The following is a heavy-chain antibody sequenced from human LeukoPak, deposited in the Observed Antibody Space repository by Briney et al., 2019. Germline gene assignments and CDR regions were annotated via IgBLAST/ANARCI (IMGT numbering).Heavy chain of an antibody. CDR2: INHSGST. D-gene: IGHD2-2*01. CDR3: ARGLRCSSTSCPTGPPFDY. CDR1: GGSISSGGYS. V-gene: IGHV4-30-2*01. J-gene: IGHJ4*02. Sequence: SQTLSLTCAVSGGSISSGGYSWSWIREPPGKGLEWIGYINHSGSTYYNPSLKSRVTISVDRSKNQFSLKLSSVTAADTAVYYCARGLRCSSTSCPTGPPFDYWGQGTLVTVSS.